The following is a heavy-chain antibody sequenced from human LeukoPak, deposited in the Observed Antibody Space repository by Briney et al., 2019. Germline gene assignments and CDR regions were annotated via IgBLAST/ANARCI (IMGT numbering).Heavy chain of an antibody. D-gene: IGHD6-19*01. CDR2: IWYDGSNK. V-gene: IGHV3-33*01. J-gene: IGHJ4*02. CDR3: ARGWLTNTFDY. CDR1: GFTFSSYG. Sequence: GGSLRLSCAASGFTFSSYGIHWVRQAPGKGLEWVAVIWYDGSNKYYADSVKGRFTISRDNSKNTLYLQMNSLRAEDTAVYYCARGWLTNTFDYWGQGTLVIVSS.